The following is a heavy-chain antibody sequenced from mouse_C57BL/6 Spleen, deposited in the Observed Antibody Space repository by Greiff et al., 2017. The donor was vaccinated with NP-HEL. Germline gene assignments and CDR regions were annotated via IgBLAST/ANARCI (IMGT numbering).Heavy chain of an antibody. V-gene: IGHV2-2*01. CDR2: IWSGGST. D-gene: IGHD2-2*01. Sequence: QVQLKESGPGLVQPSQSLSITCTVSGFSLTSYGVHWVRQSPGKGLEWLGVIWSGGSTDYNAAFISRLSISKDNSKSQVFFKMNSLQADDTAIYYCARNGGYQPLYYAMDYWGQGTSVTVSS. CDR1: GFSLTSYG. J-gene: IGHJ4*01. CDR3: ARNGGYQPLYYAMDY.